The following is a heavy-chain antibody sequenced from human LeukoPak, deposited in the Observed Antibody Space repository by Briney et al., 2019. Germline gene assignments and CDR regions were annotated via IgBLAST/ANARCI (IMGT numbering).Heavy chain of an antibody. CDR2: INHSGST. D-gene: IGHD2-2*01. CDR1: GGSFSGYY. V-gene: IGHV4-34*01. Sequence: SETLSLTCAVYGGSFSGYYWSWIRQPPGKGLEWIGGINHSGSTNYNPSLKSRVTISVDTSKNQFSLKLSSVTAADTAVYYCASTYCSSTSCRFIDYWGQGTLVTVSS. CDR3: ASTYCSSTSCRFIDY. J-gene: IGHJ4*02.